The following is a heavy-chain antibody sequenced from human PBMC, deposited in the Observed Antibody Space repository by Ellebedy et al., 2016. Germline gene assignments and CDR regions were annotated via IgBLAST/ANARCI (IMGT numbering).Heavy chain of an antibody. J-gene: IGHJ4*02. CDR3: AKANWRAYGDYFDY. D-gene: IGHD4-17*01. Sequence: GGSLRLXXAASGFTFSSYSMNWVRQAPGKGLEWVSSISSSSSYIYYADSVKGRFTISRDNAKNSLYLQMNSLRAEDTALYYCAKANWRAYGDYFDYWGQGTLVTVSS. CDR1: GFTFSSYS. V-gene: IGHV3-21*04. CDR2: ISSSSSYI.